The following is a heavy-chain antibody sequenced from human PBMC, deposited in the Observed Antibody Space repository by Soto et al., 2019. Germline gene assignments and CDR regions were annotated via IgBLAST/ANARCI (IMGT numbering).Heavy chain of an antibody. CDR1: GFTFSAHK. J-gene: IGHJ4*02. V-gene: IGHV3-48*02. CDR3: ARDSTDNCGNACYLFDS. D-gene: IGHD2-21*01. Sequence: PGGSLRLSCAASGFTFSAHKMNWVRQAPGRGLEWVSFISGGGGTVYTADSLRGRVTVSRDNAKNSLYLQINNLRDEDTAVYYCARDSTDNCGNACYLFDSWGPGTLVTVSS. CDR2: ISGGGGTV.